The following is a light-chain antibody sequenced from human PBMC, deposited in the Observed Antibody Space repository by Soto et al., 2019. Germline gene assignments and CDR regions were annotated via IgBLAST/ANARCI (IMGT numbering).Light chain of an antibody. CDR3: SSYAGSRDG. CDR2: EVS. V-gene: IGLV2-8*01. J-gene: IGLJ1*01. Sequence: QSALTQPPSASGSPGQSVTISCPGTSSDVGGYNYVSWYQQHPGKAPKLMIYEVSKRPSGVPDRFSGSKSGNTASLTVSGLQAEDEADYYCSSYAGSRDGFGTGPKVTVL. CDR1: SSDVGGYNY.